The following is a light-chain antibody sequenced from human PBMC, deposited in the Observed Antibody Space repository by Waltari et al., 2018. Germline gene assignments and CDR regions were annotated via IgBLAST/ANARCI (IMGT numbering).Light chain of an antibody. V-gene: IGLV2-23*02. CDR1: SSDGGSYTL. Sequence: QSALTQPASVSGSPGQSITISCTGTSSDGGSYTLVSWYHHRPGKAPKLIIYEVSKRPSGVSNRFSGSKSGNTASLTISGLRTEDEADYYCCSYSTSGTWVFGGGTKLAVL. CDR2: EVS. CDR3: CSYSTSGTWV. J-gene: IGLJ3*02.